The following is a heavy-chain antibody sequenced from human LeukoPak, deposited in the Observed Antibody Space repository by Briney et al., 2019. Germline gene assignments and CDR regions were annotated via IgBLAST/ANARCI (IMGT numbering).Heavy chain of an antibody. CDR2: ISYDGSNK. J-gene: IGHJ4*02. CDR1: GFTFSSYA. V-gene: IGHV3-30-3*01. D-gene: IGHD3-10*01. Sequence: PGGSLRLSCAASGFTFSSYAMHWVRQAPGKGLEWVAVISYDGSNKYYADSVKGRFTISRDNSKNTLYLQMNSLRAEDTAVYYCARDPADPLYYYGSGSYYPAYWGQRTLVTVSS. CDR3: ARDPADPLYYYGSGSYYPAY.